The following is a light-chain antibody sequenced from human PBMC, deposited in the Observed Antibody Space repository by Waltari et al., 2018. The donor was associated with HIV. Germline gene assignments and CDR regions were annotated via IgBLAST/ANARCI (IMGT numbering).Light chain of an antibody. CDR2: GRN. V-gene: IGLV3-19*01. Sequence: SSELTQDPSVSVALGQTVRLTCQGDSLRSYYASWYQQKSGQAPVVVFFGRNNRPSGIPDRVSGSSSGNTASLTITGAQAEDEADYYCHSRDSSGYHVVFGGGTKVTVL. CDR1: SLRSYY. CDR3: HSRDSSGYHVV. J-gene: IGLJ2*01.